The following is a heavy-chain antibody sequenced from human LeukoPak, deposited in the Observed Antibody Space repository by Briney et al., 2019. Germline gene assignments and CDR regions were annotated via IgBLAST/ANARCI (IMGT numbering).Heavy chain of an antibody. Sequence: GGSLRLSCAASGFTFSDYSMNWVRQAPGKGLEWVSSISSSSSYIYYADSVKGRFTISRDNAKNSLYLQMNSLRAEDTAVYYCARDPGIAVAGTPRGDYWGQGTLVTVSS. D-gene: IGHD6-19*01. V-gene: IGHV3-21*01. CDR1: GFTFSDYS. CDR2: ISSSSSYI. J-gene: IGHJ4*02. CDR3: ARDPGIAVAGTPRGDY.